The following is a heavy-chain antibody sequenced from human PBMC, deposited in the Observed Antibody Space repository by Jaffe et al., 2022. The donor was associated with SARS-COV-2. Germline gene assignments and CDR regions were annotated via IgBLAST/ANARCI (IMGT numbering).Heavy chain of an antibody. CDR1: GGSISSSSYY. Sequence: QLQLQESGPGLVKPSETLSLTCTVSGGSISSSSYYWGWIRQPPGKGLEWIGSIYYSGSTYYNPSLKSRVTISVDTSKNQFSLKLSSVTAADTAVYYCARGPGSVFLEWLLLNPWFDPWGQGTLVTVSS. V-gene: IGHV4-39*01. J-gene: IGHJ5*02. CDR3: ARGPGSVFLEWLLLNPWFDP. CDR2: IYYSGST. D-gene: IGHD3-3*01.